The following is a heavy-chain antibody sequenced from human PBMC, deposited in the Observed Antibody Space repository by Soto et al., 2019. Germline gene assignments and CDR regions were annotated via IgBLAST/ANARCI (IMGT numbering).Heavy chain of an antibody. CDR2: MSYDGTKE. Sequence: QVQLVESGGGVVQPGRSLRLSCAASGFTLTTYGMHWVRQAPGKGLEWVAAMSYDGTKEYYADSVKGRFTISRDSSRNTLSLQLNSLRAEDTAVYYCAKEFGSTWIDHWGEGTLVTVSS. J-gene: IGHJ4*02. CDR1: GFTLTTYG. V-gene: IGHV3-30*18. D-gene: IGHD6-13*01. CDR3: AKEFGSTWIDH.